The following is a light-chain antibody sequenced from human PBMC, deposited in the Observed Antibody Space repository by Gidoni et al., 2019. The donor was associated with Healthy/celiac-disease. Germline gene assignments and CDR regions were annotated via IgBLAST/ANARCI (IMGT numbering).Light chain of an antibody. CDR2: NAS. CDR3: QPRSNWHWT. J-gene: IGKJ1*01. Sequence: DMVLTQPPPTLSLSPAPRATLSCRASQSDSSYLAWYQQKPGQAPRLLIYNASNRATGLAARFSGRGRGTGLTLTISSLEPEDFSVYYCQPRSNWHWTFGQGTKVEIK. V-gene: IGKV3-11*01. CDR1: QSDSSY.